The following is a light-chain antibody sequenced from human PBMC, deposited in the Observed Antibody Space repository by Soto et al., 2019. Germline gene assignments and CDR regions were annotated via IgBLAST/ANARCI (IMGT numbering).Light chain of an antibody. CDR2: GAS. CDR1: QSVSGN. Sequence: EIVMTQSPATLSASTGERATLSCRASQSVSGNLAWYQQKPGQAPRLLIYGASTRATGIPARFSGSGSGTDFTLTISSLQSEDFAVYYCQQYNNWPPTFGQGTRLEIK. CDR3: QQYNNWPPT. J-gene: IGKJ5*01. V-gene: IGKV3-15*01.